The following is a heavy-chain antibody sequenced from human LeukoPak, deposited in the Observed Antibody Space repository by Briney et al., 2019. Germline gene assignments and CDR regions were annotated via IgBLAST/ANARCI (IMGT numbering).Heavy chain of an antibody. CDR1: GFTVSSNN. CDR2: IYSGGDT. J-gene: IGHJ5*02. V-gene: IGHV3-53*01. Sequence: GGSLRLSCAASGFTVSSNNMSWVRQAPGKGLEWVSLIYSGGDTYYTDSVKGRFTISRDNSKNTVYLQMNSLRAADTAVYYCARDDGMFDPWGQGTLVTVSS. CDR3: ARDDGMFDP. D-gene: IGHD1-26*01.